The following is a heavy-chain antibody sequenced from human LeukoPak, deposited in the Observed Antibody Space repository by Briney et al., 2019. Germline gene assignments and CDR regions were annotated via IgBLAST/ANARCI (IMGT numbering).Heavy chain of an antibody. V-gene: IGHV4-59*01. CDR3: ARGLGYSYGYDY. CDR2: IYYSGST. J-gene: IGHJ4*02. D-gene: IGHD5-18*01. Sequence: SETLSLTCTVSGGSISSYCWSWIRQPPGKGLEWIGYIYYSGSTNYNPSLKSRVTISVDTSKNQFSLKLSSVTAADTAVYYCARGLGYSYGYDYWGQGTLVTVSS. CDR1: GGSISSYC.